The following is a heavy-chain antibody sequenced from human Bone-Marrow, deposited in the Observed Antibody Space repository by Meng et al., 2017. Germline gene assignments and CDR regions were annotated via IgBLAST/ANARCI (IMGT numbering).Heavy chain of an antibody. CDR2: ISSSSSYI. Sequence: GESLKISCAASGFTFSSYSMNWVRQAPGKGLEWVSSISSSSSYIYYADSVKGRFTISRDNAKNSLYLQMNSLRAEETAVYYCAASDLAAAGTSDYWGQGTLVTVSS. CDR3: AASDLAAAGTSDY. V-gene: IGHV3-21*01. CDR1: GFTFSSYS. J-gene: IGHJ4*02. D-gene: IGHD6-13*01.